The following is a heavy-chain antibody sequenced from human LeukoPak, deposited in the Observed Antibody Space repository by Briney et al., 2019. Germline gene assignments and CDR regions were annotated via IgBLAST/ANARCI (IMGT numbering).Heavy chain of an antibody. D-gene: IGHD3-10*01. CDR3: ARKVRGVIRGDVFDI. Sequence: GGSLRLSCAASGFTFSSYSMNWVRQAPGKGLEWVSSITSTSTYIYYADSVKGRFTISRDNSKNSLFLQMDSLKDADTAVYYCARKVRGVIRGDVFDIWGQGTMVTVSS. V-gene: IGHV3-21*01. J-gene: IGHJ3*02. CDR2: ITSTSTYI. CDR1: GFTFSSYS.